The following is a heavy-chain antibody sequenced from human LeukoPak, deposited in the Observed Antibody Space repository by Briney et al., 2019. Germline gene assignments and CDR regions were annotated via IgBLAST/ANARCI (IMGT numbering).Heavy chain of an antibody. D-gene: IGHD3-10*01. V-gene: IGHV1-2*02. J-gene: IGHJ4*02. CDR2: IDPNSGGT. Sequence: ASVKVSCKASGYTFTGYYMHWVRQAPGQGLEWMGWIDPNSGGTNYAQKFQGRVTMTRDTSISTAYMELSRLRSDDTAVYYCARFPIILWFGEPKFDYWGQGTLVTVSS. CDR3: ARFPIILWFGEPKFDY. CDR1: GYTFTGYY.